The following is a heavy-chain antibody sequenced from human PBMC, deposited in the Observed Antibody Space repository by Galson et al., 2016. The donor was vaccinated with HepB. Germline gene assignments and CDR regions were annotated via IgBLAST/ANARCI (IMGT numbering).Heavy chain of an antibody. CDR2: INAGNGNT. CDR1: GYIFTDYA. Sequence: SVKVSCKASGYIFTDYAIHWVRQAPGQRLEWMAWINAGNGNTKYSRKFQDRVTISRDTSASTLYMELSSVRSEDTAVYYCGRDRMNVLRWWGELFDFDFWGQGTLVTVSS. D-gene: IGHD3-10*01. V-gene: IGHV1-3*01. J-gene: IGHJ4*02. CDR3: GRDRMNVLRWWGELFDFDF.